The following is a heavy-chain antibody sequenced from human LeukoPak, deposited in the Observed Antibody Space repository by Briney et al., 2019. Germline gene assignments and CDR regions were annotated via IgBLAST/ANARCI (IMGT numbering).Heavy chain of an antibody. Sequence: ASVKVSCKASGYTFSNYGISWVRQAPGQGLEWMGWISGYNGNTKLAQKLQGRVTMTRDTSTSTVYMELSSLRSEDTAVYYCARRIDRGWGSMFDPWGQGTLVTVSS. V-gene: IGHV1-18*01. CDR2: ISGYNGNT. CDR3: ARRIDRGWGSMFDP. J-gene: IGHJ5*02. D-gene: IGHD3-16*01. CDR1: GYTFSNYG.